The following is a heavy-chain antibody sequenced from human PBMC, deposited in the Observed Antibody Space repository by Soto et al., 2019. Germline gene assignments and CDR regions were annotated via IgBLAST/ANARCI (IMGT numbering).Heavy chain of an antibody. V-gene: IGHV3-30*03. Sequence: QVQLVESGGGVVPPGRSLRLSCAASGFTFSSYGMHWVRQAPGKGLEWVALISNDGSNKYYVDSVKGRFTSSRDNSKNTLYLQMNSLRAEDTAVYYCGGGHYFSDYWGQGTLITVSS. CDR3: GGGHYFSDY. CDR2: ISNDGSNK. J-gene: IGHJ4*02. CDR1: GFTFSSYG. D-gene: IGHD3-16*01.